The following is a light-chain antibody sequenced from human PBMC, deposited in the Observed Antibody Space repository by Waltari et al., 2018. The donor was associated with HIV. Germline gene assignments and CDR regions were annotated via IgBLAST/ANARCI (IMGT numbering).Light chain of an antibody. V-gene: IGLV3-19*01. J-gene: IGLJ3*02. CDR1: SLRSYY. CDR3: HSRDGSAKRAV. CDR2: GKR. Sequence: SSELTQDPTVSVSLGQTATITCQGDSLRSYYASWYQQKPGQATVLVFYGKRNRPPGTPGRFSGSSSGNTASLISTETQAGDGADYYCHSRDGSAKRAVFGGGTKLTVL.